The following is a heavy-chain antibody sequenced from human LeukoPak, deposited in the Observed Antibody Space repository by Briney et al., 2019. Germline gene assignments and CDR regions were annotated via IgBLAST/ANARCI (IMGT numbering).Heavy chain of an antibody. CDR1: GYTFTSFG. D-gene: IGHD2-15*01. V-gene: IGHV1-18*01. Sequence: ASVKVSCKTSGYTFTSFGITWVRQAPGQGLEWMGWISPYNGNTNYAQKFQGRVTLTTDTSTSTAYMELRSLRSDDTAVYYCARGGCSPGSCYGWFDPWGQGTLVTVSS. CDR3: ARGGCSPGSCYGWFDP. CDR2: ISPYNGNT. J-gene: IGHJ5*02.